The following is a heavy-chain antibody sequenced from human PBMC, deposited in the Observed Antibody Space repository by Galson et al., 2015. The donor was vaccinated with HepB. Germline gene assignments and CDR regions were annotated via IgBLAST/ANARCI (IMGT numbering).Heavy chain of an antibody. D-gene: IGHD4-17*01. J-gene: IGHJ3*02. Sequence: SVKVSCKASGYSFIGYGISWVRQAPEQGLEWMGWISGYNDNIIYAKKFQGRVTMTTDTSTSTAYMELRSLRSDDTAIYYCVRDLYPTGAHSAFDIWGQGTLVTVSS. CDR2: ISGYNDNI. V-gene: IGHV1-18*01. CDR1: GYSFIGYG. CDR3: VRDLYPTGAHSAFDI.